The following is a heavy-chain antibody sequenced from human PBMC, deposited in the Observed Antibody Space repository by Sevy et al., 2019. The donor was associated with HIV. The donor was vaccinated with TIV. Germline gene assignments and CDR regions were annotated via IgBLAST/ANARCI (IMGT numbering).Heavy chain of an antibody. CDR2: ISGSGGST. CDR1: GFTFSSYA. CDR3: AKDRSTGIFGVVTHFDY. D-gene: IGHD3-3*01. Sequence: GGSLRLSCAASGFTFSSYAMSWVRQAPGKGLEWVSAISGSGGSTYYAYSVKGRFTISRDNSKNTLYLQMNSLRAEDTAVYYCAKDRSTGIFGVVTHFDYWGQGTLVTVSS. J-gene: IGHJ4*02. V-gene: IGHV3-23*01.